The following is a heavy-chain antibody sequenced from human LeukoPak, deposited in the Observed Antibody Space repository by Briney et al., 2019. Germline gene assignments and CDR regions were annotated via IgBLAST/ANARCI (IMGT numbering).Heavy chain of an antibody. D-gene: IGHD3-22*01. Sequence: GASVKVSCKASGYTFTGYYMHWVRQAPGQGLEWMGWINPNSGGTNYAQKFQGRVTMTRDTSISTAYMELSRLRSDDTAVYYCARKGYYYDSSGFDYWGQGTLVTVSS. CDR3: ARKGYYYDSSGFDY. CDR2: INPNSGGT. CDR1: GYTFTGYY. V-gene: IGHV1-2*02. J-gene: IGHJ4*02.